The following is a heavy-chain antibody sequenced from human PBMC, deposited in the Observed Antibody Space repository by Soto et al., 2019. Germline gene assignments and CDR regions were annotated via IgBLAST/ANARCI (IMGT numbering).Heavy chain of an antibody. D-gene: IGHD4-17*01. V-gene: IGHV3-23*01. Sequence: GGSLRLSCAASGFTFSSYAMSWVRQAPGKGLEWVSAISGSGGSTYYADSVKGRFTISRDNSKNTLYLQMNSLRAEDTAVYYCANGCYGGNSGYFAYRAQGTLVTGSS. J-gene: IGHJ4*02. CDR2: ISGSGGST. CDR3: ANGCYGGNSGYFAY. CDR1: GFTFSSYA.